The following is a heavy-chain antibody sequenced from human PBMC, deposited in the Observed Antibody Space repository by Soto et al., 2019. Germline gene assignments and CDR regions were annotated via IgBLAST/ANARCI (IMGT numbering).Heavy chain of an antibody. CDR1: GYTFIRYG. Sequence: QVQLVQSAGEVKKPGASVKVSCKASGYTFIRYGITWVRQAPGQGLEWMGWISPYNDYTIYAQKLQGRVTMTTDTATRKLSRELSGLKSDDTAVYYCARGGYYDNSWGKLSHYGLDVWGQGTSVTVSS. D-gene: IGHD3-16*01. J-gene: IGHJ6*02. V-gene: IGHV1-18*01. CDR3: ARGGYYDNSWGKLSHYGLDV. CDR2: ISPYNDYT.